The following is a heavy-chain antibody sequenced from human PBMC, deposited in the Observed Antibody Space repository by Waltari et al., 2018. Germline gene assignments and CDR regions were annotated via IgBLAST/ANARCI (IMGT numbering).Heavy chain of an antibody. V-gene: IGHV1-69*05. CDR3: ATDRRGRSYGDYKGYYGMDV. D-gene: IGHD4-17*01. CDR1: GGTFSSYA. CDR2: SIPIFGTA. J-gene: IGHJ6*02. Sequence: QVQLVQSGAEVKKPGSSVKVSCKASGGTFSSYAISWVRQAPGQGLEWMGGSIPIFGTANYAQKFQGRVTITTDESTSTAYMELSSLRSEDTAVYYCATDRRGRSYGDYKGYYGMDVWGQGTTVTVSS.